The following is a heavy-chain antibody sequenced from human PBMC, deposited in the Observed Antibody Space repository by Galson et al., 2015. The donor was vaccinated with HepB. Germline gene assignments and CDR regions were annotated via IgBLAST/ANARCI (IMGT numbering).Heavy chain of an antibody. CDR2: IKNDGSEK. CDR3: ARAATNYWHLDL. CDR1: GFTFSGYW. J-gene: IGHJ2*01. D-gene: IGHD2-8*01. V-gene: IGHV3-7*03. Sequence: SLRLSCAVSGFTFSGYWMTWDRQAPGKGLEWVANIKNDGSEKWYVDSVKGRFVILRDNAKESLYLQLNDLRAEDTAIYYCARAATNYWHLDLWGRGTPVTVSS.